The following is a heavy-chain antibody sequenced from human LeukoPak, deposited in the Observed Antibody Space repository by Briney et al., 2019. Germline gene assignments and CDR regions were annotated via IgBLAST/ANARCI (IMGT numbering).Heavy chain of an antibody. V-gene: IGHV3-30*02. CDR3: ARIWYSSSWFPDY. D-gene: IGHD6-13*01. CDR1: GFTFSSYG. Sequence: PGGSLRLSCAASGFTFSSYGMHWVRQAPGKGLEWVAFIRYDGSNKYYADSVKGRFTISRDNAKNSLYLQMNSLRAEDTAVYYCARIWYSSSWFPDYWGQGTLVTVSS. J-gene: IGHJ4*02. CDR2: IRYDGSNK.